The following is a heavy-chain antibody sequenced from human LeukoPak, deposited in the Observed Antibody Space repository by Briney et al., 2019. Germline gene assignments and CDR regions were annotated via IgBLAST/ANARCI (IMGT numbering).Heavy chain of an antibody. CDR2: ISSSGSTI. Sequence: GGSLRLSCAASGFSFSDYYMSLIRQPPGTGLDSVSYISSSGSTIYYADSVKGRFTISRDNAKNSLYLQMNSLRAEDTAVYYCARVVAAAPGWFDPWGQGTLVTVSS. CDR1: GFSFSDYY. D-gene: IGHD2-2*01. V-gene: IGHV3-11*01. J-gene: IGHJ5*02. CDR3: ARVVAAAPGWFDP.